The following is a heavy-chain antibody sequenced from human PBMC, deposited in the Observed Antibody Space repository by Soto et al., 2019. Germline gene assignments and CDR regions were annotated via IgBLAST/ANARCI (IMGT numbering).Heavy chain of an antibody. CDR1: GGSISSYY. CDR3: ARHNPNHYYYYYMDV. V-gene: IGHV4-59*08. J-gene: IGHJ6*03. CDR2: IYYSGST. Sequence: PSETLSLTCTVSGGSISSYYWSWIRQPPGKGLEWIGFIYYSGSTNYNPSLKSRVTISVDTSKNQFSLKLSSVTAADTAVYYCARHNPNHYYYYYMDVWGKGTTVTVSS.